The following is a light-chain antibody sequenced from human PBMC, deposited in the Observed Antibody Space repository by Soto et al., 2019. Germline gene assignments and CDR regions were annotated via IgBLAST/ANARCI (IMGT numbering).Light chain of an antibody. Sequence: QSALTQPASVSGSPGQSITISCTGTSSDIGGYNYVSWYQHHPGKAPKLMIYDVTNRPSGVTNRSSGSKSGNTASLTISGLQAEDEDDYYCTSYTTSSPYLVFGGGTKLTVL. V-gene: IGLV2-14*03. CDR1: SSDIGGYNY. J-gene: IGLJ3*02. CDR3: TSYTTSSPYLV. CDR2: DVT.